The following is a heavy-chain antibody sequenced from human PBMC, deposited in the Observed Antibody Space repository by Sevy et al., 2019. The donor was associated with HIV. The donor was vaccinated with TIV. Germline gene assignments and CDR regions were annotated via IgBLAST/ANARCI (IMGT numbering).Heavy chain of an antibody. Sequence: GGYLRLSCAASGFTFSSFAMHWVRQAPGKGLEWVAVISYDGSSKYYPASVKGRFTISRDNAKNTLYLQMNRLRPEDTAVYFCAILGVDCVSTNCYGMRSLSFDFWGQGTLVTVSS. CDR1: GFTFSSFA. CDR2: ISYDGSSK. J-gene: IGHJ4*02. V-gene: IGHV3-30-3*01. CDR3: AILGVDCVSTNCYGMRSLSFDF. D-gene: IGHD2-2*01.